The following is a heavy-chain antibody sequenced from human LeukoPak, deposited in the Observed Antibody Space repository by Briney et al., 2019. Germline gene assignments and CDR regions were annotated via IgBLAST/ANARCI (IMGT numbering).Heavy chain of an antibody. CDR1: GFIFSSYG. V-gene: IGHV3-30*02. Sequence: PGGSLRLSCAASGFIFSSYGMHWVRQVPGKGLEWVTFIQYDGSNKYYADSVKGRFTISRDNSKNTLYLRMNSLRAEDTAIYYCAKRIVVVVAATYYWGQGTLVTVSS. CDR2: IQYDGSNK. J-gene: IGHJ4*02. D-gene: IGHD2-15*01. CDR3: AKRIVVVVAATYY.